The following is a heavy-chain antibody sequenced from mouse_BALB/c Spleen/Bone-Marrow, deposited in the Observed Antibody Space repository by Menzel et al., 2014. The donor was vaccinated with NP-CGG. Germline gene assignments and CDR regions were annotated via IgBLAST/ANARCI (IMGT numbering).Heavy chain of an antibody. Sequence: EVQRVESGPGLVKPSQSLSLTCTVTGYSITSDYAWNWIRQFPGNKLEWMGYISYSGSTSYNPSLKSRISITRDTSKNQFFLQLNSVTTEDTATYYCARYSPGTYYAMDYWGQGTSVTVSS. V-gene: IGHV3-2*02. J-gene: IGHJ4*01. D-gene: IGHD3-1*01. CDR3: ARYSPGTYYAMDY. CDR2: ISYSGST. CDR1: GYSITSDYA.